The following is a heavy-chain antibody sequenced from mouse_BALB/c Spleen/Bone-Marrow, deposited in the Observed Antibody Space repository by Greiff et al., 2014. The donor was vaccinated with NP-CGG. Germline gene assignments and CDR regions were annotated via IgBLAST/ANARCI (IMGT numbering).Heavy chain of an antibody. CDR2: IYPANGNT. J-gene: IGHJ1*01. D-gene: IGHD4-1*01. CDR1: GFNIKDTY. CDR3: ARWGKLGRGYFDV. Sequence: VQRQQSGAELVKPGASVKLSCTASGFNIKDTYMHWVKQRPEHGLEWIGRIYPANGNTKYDPKFQGKATLTAETSSNTAYLQLSSLTSEDAAVYYCARWGKLGRGYFDVWGAGTPVTVSS. V-gene: IGHV14-3*02.